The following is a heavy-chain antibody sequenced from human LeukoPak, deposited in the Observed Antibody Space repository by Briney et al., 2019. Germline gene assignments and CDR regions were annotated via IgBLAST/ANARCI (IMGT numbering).Heavy chain of an antibody. CDR2: IIPIFGTA. D-gene: IGHD3-10*01. CDR1: GGTFSSYA. CDR3: ARAFTMVRPRKRGDPYYYYGMDV. V-gene: IGHV1-69*13. Sequence: SVKVSCKASGGTFSSYAISWVRQAPGQGLEWMGGIIPIFGTANYAQKFQGRVTITADESTSTAYMELSSLRSEDTAVYYCARAFTMVRPRKRGDPYYYYGMDVWGQGTTVTVSS. J-gene: IGHJ6*02.